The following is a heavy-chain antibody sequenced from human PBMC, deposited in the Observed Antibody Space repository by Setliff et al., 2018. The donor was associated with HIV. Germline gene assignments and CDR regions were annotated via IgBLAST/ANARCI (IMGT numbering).Heavy chain of an antibody. CDR3: ASRIYYYDSNNFLREEGFDP. D-gene: IGHD3-22*01. CDR1: GGSASNSRYY. J-gene: IGHJ5*02. CDR2: IRYNEKT. Sequence: SETLSLTCTVSGGSASNSRYYWAWIRQPPGKGLEYLGSIRYNEKTYYNPSLKSRVTISIDTSKNQFSLNLTSVTAADTAVYYCASRIYYYDSNNFLREEGFDPWGQGTLVTVSS. V-gene: IGHV4-39*01.